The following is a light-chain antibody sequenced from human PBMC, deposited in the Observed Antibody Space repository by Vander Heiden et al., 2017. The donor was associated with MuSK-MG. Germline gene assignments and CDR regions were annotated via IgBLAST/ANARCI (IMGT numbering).Light chain of an antibody. CDR2: AAS. CDR1: QTISSY. J-gene: IGKJ2*01. CDR3: QQTDSTPPYT. Sequence: DIQMTQSPSSLSASVGDSVTITCRASQTISSYLNWYRQKPGKAPELLIFAASNLQSGVPSRFSGSEYETEFTLTISSRQPEDSASYYCQQTDSTPPYTFGRGTKLEIK. V-gene: IGKV1-39*01.